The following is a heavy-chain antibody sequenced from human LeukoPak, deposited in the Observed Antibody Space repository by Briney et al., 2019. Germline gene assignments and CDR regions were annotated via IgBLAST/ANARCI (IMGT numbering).Heavy chain of an antibody. CDR2: IYHSGST. Sequence: GSLRLSCAASGFTFSSYAMSWVRQPPGKGLEWIGEIYHSGSTNYNPSLKSRVTISVDKSKNQFSLKLGSVTAADTAVYYCARRNGDYADFDYWGQGTLVTVSS. J-gene: IGHJ4*02. V-gene: IGHV4-4*02. D-gene: IGHD4-17*01. CDR1: GFTFSSYAM. CDR3: ARRNGDYADFDY.